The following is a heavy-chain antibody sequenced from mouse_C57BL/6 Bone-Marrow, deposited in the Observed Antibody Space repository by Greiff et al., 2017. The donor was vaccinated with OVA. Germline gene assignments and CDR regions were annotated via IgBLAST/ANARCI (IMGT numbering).Heavy chain of an antibody. CDR2: IDPSDSYT. CDR1: GYTFTSYW. D-gene: IGHD2-1*01. V-gene: IGHV1-69*01. J-gene: IGHJ3*01. CDR3: ASYGNYPLAY. Sequence: QVQLKQPGAELVMPGASVKLSCKASGYTFTSYWMHWVKRRPGQGLEWIGEIDPSDSYTNYNQKFKGKSTLTVDKSSSTAYMQLSSLTSEDSAVYYCASYGNYPLAYWGQGTLVTVSA.